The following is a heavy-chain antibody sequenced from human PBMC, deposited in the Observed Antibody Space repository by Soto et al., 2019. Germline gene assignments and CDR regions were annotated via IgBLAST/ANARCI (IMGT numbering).Heavy chain of an antibody. V-gene: IGHV4-30-4*01. D-gene: IGHD3-22*01. CDR3: ARDWYYSDSTGYYHDVFDI. CDR1: GGSINSGDYY. Sequence: QVQLQESGPGLVKPSQTLSLTCTVSGGSINSGDYYWSWIRQPPGKGLEWIGYIYYSGSTYYNPSLKRRINLSVEPSKNPFSLKLSSVTAADTAVYYCARDWYYSDSTGYYHDVFDIWGQGTMVTVSS. J-gene: IGHJ3*02. CDR2: IYYSGST.